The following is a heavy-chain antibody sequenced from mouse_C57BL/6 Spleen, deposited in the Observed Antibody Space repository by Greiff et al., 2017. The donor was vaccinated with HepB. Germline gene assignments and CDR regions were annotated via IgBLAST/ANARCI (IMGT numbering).Heavy chain of an antibody. V-gene: IGHV1-82*01. D-gene: IGHD1-1*01. J-gene: IGHJ3*01. Sequence: VQLQQSGPELVKPGASVKISCKASGYAFSSSWMNWVKQRPGKGLEWIGRIYPGDGDTNYNGKFKGKATLTADKSSSTAYMQLSSLTSEDSAVYVCARSEDYYGSSPWFAYWGQGTLVTVSA. CDR2: IYPGDGDT. CDR3: ARSEDYYGSSPWFAY. CDR1: GYAFSSSW.